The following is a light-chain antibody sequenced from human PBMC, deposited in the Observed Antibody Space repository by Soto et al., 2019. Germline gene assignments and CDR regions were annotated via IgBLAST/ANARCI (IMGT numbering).Light chain of an antibody. J-gene: IGKJ4*01. CDR3: QQYDNLPLT. V-gene: IGKV1-33*01. CDR2: DAS. Sequence: DIQMTQSPSSLSASVGDRGTITCQASQDIKNYLNWYQQKSGKAPKLLIYDASDLETGVPSRFSGSGSGTDFTFTIHSLQPEDIATYYCQQYDNLPLTFGGGTKVDI. CDR1: QDIKNY.